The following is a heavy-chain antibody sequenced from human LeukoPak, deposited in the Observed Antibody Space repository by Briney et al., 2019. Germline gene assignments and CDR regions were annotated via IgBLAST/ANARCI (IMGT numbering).Heavy chain of an antibody. CDR1: GFTFNSYW. CDR3: ARSSYSSSSSV. V-gene: IGHV3-7*01. J-gene: IGHJ3*01. CDR2: IKQDGSEK. D-gene: IGHD6-6*01. Sequence: GGSLRLSCAASGFTFNSYWMSWVRQAPGKGLEWVANIKQDGSEKYYVDSVKGRFTISRDNAKSSLFLQMNSLRAEDTAVYYCARSSYSSSSSVWGQGTMVTVSS.